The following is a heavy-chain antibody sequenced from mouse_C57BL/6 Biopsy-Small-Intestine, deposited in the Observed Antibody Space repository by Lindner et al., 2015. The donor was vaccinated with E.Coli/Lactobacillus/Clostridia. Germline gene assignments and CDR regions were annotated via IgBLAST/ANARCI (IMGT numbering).Heavy chain of an antibody. CDR1: GYSFTGYY. J-gene: IGHJ2*01. Sequence: VQLQESGPELVKPGASVKISCKASGYSFTGYYMHWVKQSHGTFLDWIGFIYPNNGLSSYSQKFKGRATLTVDKYSNTAYMEFRSLTSEDSAVYYCARGGYDGSSHFDYWGQGTTLTVSS. CDR3: ARGGYDGSSHFDY. V-gene: IGHV1-31*01. CDR2: IYPNNGLS. D-gene: IGHD2-3*01.